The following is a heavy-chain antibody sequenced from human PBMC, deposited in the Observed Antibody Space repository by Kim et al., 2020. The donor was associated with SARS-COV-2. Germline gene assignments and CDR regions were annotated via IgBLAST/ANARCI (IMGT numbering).Heavy chain of an antibody. J-gene: IGHJ4*02. CDR3: AKGIYRESFDWLPYYFDY. Sequence: GGSLRLSCAASGFTFDDYVMHWVRQGPGKGLEWVSLISGDGGSTYYADSVKGRFTISRDNSQNTLYLQMNRLRTEDTALYYCAKGIYRESFDWLPYYFDYWGQGTLVTVSS. CDR2: ISGDGGST. CDR1: GFTFDDYV. V-gene: IGHV3-43*02. D-gene: IGHD3-9*01.